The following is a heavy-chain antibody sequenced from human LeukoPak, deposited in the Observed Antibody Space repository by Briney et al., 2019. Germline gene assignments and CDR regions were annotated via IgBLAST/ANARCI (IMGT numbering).Heavy chain of an antibody. CDR2: INHSGST. D-gene: IGHD2-15*01. CDR1: GGSFSGYY. V-gene: IGHV4-34*01. J-gene: IGHJ6*02. CDR3: ARGYNGYCSGGSCSYYYYGMDV. Sequence: SETLSLTCAVYGGSFSGYYWSWIRQPPGKGLEWIGEINHSGSTNYNPSLKSRVTISVDTPKNQFSLKLSSVTAADTAVYYCARGYNGYCSGGSCSYYYYGMDVWGQGTTVTVSS.